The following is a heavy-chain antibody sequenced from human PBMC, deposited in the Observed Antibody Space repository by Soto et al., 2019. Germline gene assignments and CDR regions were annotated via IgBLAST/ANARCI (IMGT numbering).Heavy chain of an antibody. CDR2: IWYDGSNK. CDR3: ARDNIRSSGRPGGFDP. J-gene: IGHJ5*02. CDR1: GFTFSSYG. D-gene: IGHD1-26*01. V-gene: IGHV3-33*01. Sequence: GGSLRLSCAASGFTFSSYGMHWVRQAPGKGLEWVAVIWYDGSNKYYADSVKGRFTISRDNSKNTLYLQMNSLRAEDTAVYYCARDNIRSSGRPGGFDPWGQGNLVTVSS.